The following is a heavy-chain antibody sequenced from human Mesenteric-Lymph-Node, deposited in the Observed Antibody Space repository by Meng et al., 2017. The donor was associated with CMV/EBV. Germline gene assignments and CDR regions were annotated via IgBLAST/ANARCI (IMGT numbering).Heavy chain of an antibody. V-gene: IGHV3-30-3*01. Sequence: GGSLRLSCAASRFTFSSYAMHWVRQAPGKGLEWVAVISYDGSNKYYTDSVKGRFTISRDNSKNTLYLQMNSLRAEDTAVYYCAAATTGSTDDAFDIWGQGTMVTVSS. CDR3: AAATTGSTDDAFDI. CDR2: ISYDGSNK. CDR1: RFTFSSYA. J-gene: IGHJ3*02. D-gene: IGHD2-8*02.